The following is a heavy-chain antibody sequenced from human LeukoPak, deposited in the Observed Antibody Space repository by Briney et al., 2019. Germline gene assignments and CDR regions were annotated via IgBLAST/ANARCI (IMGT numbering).Heavy chain of an antibody. J-gene: IGHJ4*02. Sequence: PGGSLRLSCAASGFTFSSYDMHWVRQATGKGLEWVSAIGTAGDTYYPGSVKGRFTISRENAKNSLYLQMNSLRAEDTAVYYCAKDIVVVVAATKLDYWGQGTLVTVSS. D-gene: IGHD2-15*01. CDR1: GFTFSSYD. CDR2: IGTAGDT. V-gene: IGHV3-13*01. CDR3: AKDIVVVVAATKLDY.